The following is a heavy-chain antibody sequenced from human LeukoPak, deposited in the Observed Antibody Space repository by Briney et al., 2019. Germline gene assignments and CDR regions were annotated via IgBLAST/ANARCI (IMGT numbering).Heavy chain of an antibody. V-gene: IGHV2-5*01. J-gene: IGHJ4*02. CDR2: VYWNDDK. Sequence: SGPTLVNPTQTLTLTCTFSGFSLTTSGVGVGWIRQPPGKALEWLALVYWNDDKRYSPSLKSRLTITKDTSKKQVVLTMTNVDPVDTATYYCARRREGTPPLGWGQGTLVTVSS. D-gene: IGHD1-7*01. CDR1: GFSLTTSGVG. CDR3: ARRREGTPPLG.